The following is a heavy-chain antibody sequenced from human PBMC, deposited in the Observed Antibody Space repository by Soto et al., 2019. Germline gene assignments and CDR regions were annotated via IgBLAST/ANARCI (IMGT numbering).Heavy chain of an antibody. V-gene: IGHV3-23*01. CDR3: AKDVPVATITAGFYYYYYGMDV. CDR2: ISGSGGST. D-gene: IGHD5-12*01. CDR1: GFTFSSYA. Sequence: GGSLRLSCAASGFTFSSYAMSWVRQAPGKGLEWVSAISGSGGSTYYADSVKGRFTISRDNSKNTLYLQMNSLRAEDTAVYYCAKDVPVATITAGFYYYYYGMDVWGQGTTVTVSS. J-gene: IGHJ6*02.